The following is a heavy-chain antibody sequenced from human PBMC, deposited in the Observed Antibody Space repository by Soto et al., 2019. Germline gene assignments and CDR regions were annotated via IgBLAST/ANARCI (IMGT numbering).Heavy chain of an antibody. Sequence: GGSLRLSCAASGFTYNTYSMHWVRQAPGKGLEWVSSISSASTSIYYAASVKGRFTISRDNARNSLYLQMSSLRAEDTAVYYCATGRRDGYSRPDSWGQGTLVTVSS. CDR2: ISSASTSI. V-gene: IGHV3-21*01. D-gene: IGHD5-18*01. CDR1: GFTYNTYS. CDR3: ATGRRDGYSRPDS. J-gene: IGHJ4*02.